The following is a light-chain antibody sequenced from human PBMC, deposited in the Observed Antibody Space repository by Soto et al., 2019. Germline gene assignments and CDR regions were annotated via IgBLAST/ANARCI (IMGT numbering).Light chain of an antibody. CDR2: DVS. Sequence: QSALTQPASVSGSPGQSITISCTGTSSDFGGYNHVSWYQQHPGKAPKLMIYDVSDRPSGVSNRFSGSKSGNTASLTISGLQAEDDADYYCSSYTSSTLVVFGGGTKLTVL. J-gene: IGLJ2*01. CDR1: SSDFGGYNH. CDR3: SSYTSSTLVV. V-gene: IGLV2-14*01.